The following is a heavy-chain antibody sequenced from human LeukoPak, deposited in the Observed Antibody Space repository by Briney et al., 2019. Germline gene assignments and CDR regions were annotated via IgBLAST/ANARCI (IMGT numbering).Heavy chain of an antibody. V-gene: IGHV1-18*01. D-gene: IGHD3-10*01. CDR1: GYTFTSYG. J-gene: IGHJ3*02. CDR2: ISAYNGNT. CDR3: ARNLWFGESSDAFDM. Sequence: ASVKVSCKASGYTFTSYGISWVRQAPGQGLEWMGWISAYNGNTNYAQKLQGRVTMTTDSSTSTAYMELRSLRSDDTAVYYCARNLWFGESSDAFDMWGQGTMVTVSS.